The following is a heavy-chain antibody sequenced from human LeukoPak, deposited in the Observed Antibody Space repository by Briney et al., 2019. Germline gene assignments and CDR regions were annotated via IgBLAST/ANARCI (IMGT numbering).Heavy chain of an antibody. Sequence: GSLRLSCAASGFTFSSYAMSWVRQAPGKGLEWIGRIYTSGSTNYNPSLKSRVTISVDTSKNQFSLKLSSVTAADTAVYYCARGDFWSGYYFDYWGQGTLVTVSS. J-gene: IGHJ4*02. D-gene: IGHD3-3*01. V-gene: IGHV4-4*08. CDR1: GFTFSSYA. CDR2: IYTSGST. CDR3: ARGDFWSGYYFDY.